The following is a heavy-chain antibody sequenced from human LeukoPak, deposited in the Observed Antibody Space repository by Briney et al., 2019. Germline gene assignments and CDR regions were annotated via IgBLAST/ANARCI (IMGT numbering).Heavy chain of an antibody. Sequence: GASVKVSCKASGYTFTSYGISWVRQAPGQGLEWMGWISAYNGNTNYAQKLQGRVTMTTDTSTSTAYMELRSLRSDDTAVYYCARSPYDVLPFPLHWYGSGTKGNWFDPWGQGTLVTVSP. J-gene: IGHJ5*02. CDR1: GYTFTSYG. CDR3: ARSPYDVLPFPLHWYGSGTKGNWFDP. CDR2: ISAYNGNT. D-gene: IGHD3-10*01. V-gene: IGHV1-18*01.